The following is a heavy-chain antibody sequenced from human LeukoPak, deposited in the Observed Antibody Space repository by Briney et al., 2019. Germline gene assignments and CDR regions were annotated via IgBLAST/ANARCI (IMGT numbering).Heavy chain of an antibody. V-gene: IGHV3-9*01. J-gene: IGHJ6*02. Sequence: GRSLRLSCVGSGFAFHNYAMHWVRRPPGKGLEWVSAINWNSDTKAYADSVKGRFTISRDRARNSLYLQMDSLRPEDTALYYCAKDTGGNGSYFYAMDVWGQGTSVTVSS. CDR2: INWNSDTK. CDR1: GFAFHNYA. CDR3: AKDTGGNGSYFYAMDV. D-gene: IGHD4-23*01.